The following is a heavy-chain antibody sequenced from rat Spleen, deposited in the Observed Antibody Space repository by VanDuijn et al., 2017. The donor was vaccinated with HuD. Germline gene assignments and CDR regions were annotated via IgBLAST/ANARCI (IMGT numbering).Heavy chain of an antibody. V-gene: IGHV2-1*01. CDR1: GFSLTSNS. Sequence: QVQLKESGPGLVQTSQTLSLTCTVSGFSLTSNSVHWVRQPPGKGLEWMGGIWGDGKTDYNSALKSRLSISRDTSKSQVFLKMNNLQTEDTAMYFCARFRFDYWGQGVMVTVSS. CDR3: ARFRFDY. J-gene: IGHJ2*01. CDR2: IWGDGKT.